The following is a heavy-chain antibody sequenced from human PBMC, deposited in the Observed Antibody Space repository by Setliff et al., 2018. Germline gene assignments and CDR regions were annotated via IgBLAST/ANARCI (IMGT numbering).Heavy chain of an antibody. CDR1: GGSISSGGFY. D-gene: IGHD4-17*01. CDR2: FHTGGAT. Sequence: SETLSLTCSVSGGSISSGGFYWSWIRQSAGRGLEWIGHFHTGGATDYNLSLKSRVTISVDTSKNHFSLKLSSVTAADTAVYYCAGSTVTQVDYWGQGTLVTVSS. J-gene: IGHJ4*02. V-gene: IGHV4-61*09. CDR3: AGSTVTQVDY.